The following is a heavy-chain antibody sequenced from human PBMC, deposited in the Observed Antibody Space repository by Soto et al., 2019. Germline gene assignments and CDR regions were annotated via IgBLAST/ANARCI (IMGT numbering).Heavy chain of an antibody. D-gene: IGHD3-10*01. CDR3: ARRNYGSGGGYGMDV. CDR1: GYSFTSYW. Sequence: GESLKISCKGSGYSFTSYWIGWVRQVPGKGLEWMGIIYPGDSDTRYSPSFQGQVTISADKSISTAYLQWSSLKASDTAMYYCARRNYGSGGGYGMDVWGQGTTVTVSS. V-gene: IGHV5-51*01. J-gene: IGHJ6*02. CDR2: IYPGDSDT.